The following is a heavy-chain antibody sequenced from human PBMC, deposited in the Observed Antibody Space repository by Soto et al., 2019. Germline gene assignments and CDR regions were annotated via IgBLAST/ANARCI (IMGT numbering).Heavy chain of an antibody. CDR1: GFSFTMYA. Sequence: EVQLLESGGGLVQSGGSLRLSCAASGFSFTMYAFHWVRQAPGKGLEWVSGVSGSGSTTYYADSVKGRFIISRDNSKKTAFLYMNSLRAEDTAVYYCARDPTYSADSVSPHYFDYWRQGTLVTVSS. D-gene: IGHD3-10*01. CDR3: ARDPTYSADSVSPHYFDY. CDR2: VSGSGSTT. V-gene: IGHV3-23*01. J-gene: IGHJ4*02.